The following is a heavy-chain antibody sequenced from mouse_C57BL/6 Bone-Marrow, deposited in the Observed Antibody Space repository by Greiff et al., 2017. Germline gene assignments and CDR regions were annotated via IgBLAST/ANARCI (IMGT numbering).Heavy chain of an antibody. CDR2: ISSGSSTI. CDR3: ARHPYYGSSYGYFDY. Sequence: EVMLVESGGGLVKPGGSLKLSCAASGFTFSDYGMHWVRQAPEKGLEWVAYISSGSSTIYYADTVKGRFTISRDNAKITLFLQITSLRSEDTAMYYCARHPYYGSSYGYFDYWGQGTTLTVSS. CDR1: GFTFSDYG. V-gene: IGHV5-17*01. J-gene: IGHJ2*01. D-gene: IGHD1-1*01.